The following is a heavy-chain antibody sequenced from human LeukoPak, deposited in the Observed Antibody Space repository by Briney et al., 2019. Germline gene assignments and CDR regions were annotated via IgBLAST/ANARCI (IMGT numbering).Heavy chain of an antibody. CDR2: FDPEDGET. V-gene: IGHV1-24*01. Sequence: ASVKVSCKVSGYTLTELSMHWVRQAPGKRLEWMGGFDPEDGETIYAQKFQGRVTTTEDTSTDTAYMELSSLRSEDTAVYYCAAELLAFDIWGQGTMVTVSS. CDR1: GYTLTELS. J-gene: IGHJ3*02. D-gene: IGHD1-26*01. CDR3: AAELLAFDI.